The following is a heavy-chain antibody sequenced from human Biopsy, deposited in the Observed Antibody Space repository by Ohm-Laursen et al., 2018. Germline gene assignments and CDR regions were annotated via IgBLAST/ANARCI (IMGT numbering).Heavy chain of an antibody. D-gene: IGHD3-3*01. V-gene: IGHV1-18*01. Sequence: ASVKVSCKASGYTFTSYGISWVRQAPGQGLEWMGWINTYNGNTNYAQKLQGRVTMTTDTSTSTAYMELRSLRSDDTALYYCARDRTPYYDFWSGKSSDNWFDPWGQGTLVTVSS. J-gene: IGHJ5*02. CDR1: GYTFTSYG. CDR3: ARDRTPYYDFWSGKSSDNWFDP. CDR2: INTYNGNT.